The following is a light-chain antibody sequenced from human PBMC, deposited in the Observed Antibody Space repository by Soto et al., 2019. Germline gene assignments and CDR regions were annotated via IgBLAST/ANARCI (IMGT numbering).Light chain of an antibody. CDR2: GAS. J-gene: IGKJ1*01. V-gene: IGKV3-20*01. CDR1: QSVTSNY. Sequence: EVVMTQSPATLSVSPGERATLSCRASQSVTSNYLAWYQQTPGQAPRLLIFGASIRATGIPDRISGSGSGTDFTLTISRLEPEDSAVYHCQQYGSSPTTFGQGTKVDIK. CDR3: QQYGSSPTT.